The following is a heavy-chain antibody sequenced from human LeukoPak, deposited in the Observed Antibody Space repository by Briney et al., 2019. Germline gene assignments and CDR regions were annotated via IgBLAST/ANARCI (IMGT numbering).Heavy chain of an antibody. D-gene: IGHD3-10*01. V-gene: IGHV3-21*01. J-gene: IGHJ4*02. CDR2: ISSSSSYI. CDR1: GFTFSSYS. Sequence: SGGSLRLSCAASGFTFSSYSMNWVRQAPGKGLEWVSSISSSSSYIYYADSVKGRFTISRDNAKNSLYPQMNSLRAEDTAVYYCARDRMVRGVIDYWGQGTLVTVSS. CDR3: ARDRMVRGVIDY.